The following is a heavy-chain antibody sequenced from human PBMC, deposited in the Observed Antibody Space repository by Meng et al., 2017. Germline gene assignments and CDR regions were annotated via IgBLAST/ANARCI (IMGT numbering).Heavy chain of an antibody. CDR1: GFTFGSYS. CDR2: ISGGGSYI. V-gene: IGHV3-21*01. J-gene: IGHJ6*02. CDR3: ARDADYADYYGMDV. D-gene: IGHD4-17*01. Sequence: GGSLRLSCAASGFTFGSYSIHWVRQAPGKGLEWVSSISGGGSYIYYADSVRGRFTISRDNARNSLYLRMNSLRVEDTAVYYCARDADYADYYGMDVWGQGTTVTVSS.